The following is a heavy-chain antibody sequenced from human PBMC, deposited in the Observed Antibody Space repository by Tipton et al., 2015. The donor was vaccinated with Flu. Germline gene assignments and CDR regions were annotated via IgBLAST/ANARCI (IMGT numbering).Heavy chain of an antibody. CDR2: IYYSGST. Sequence: TLSLTCTVSGDSISRGSYYYNWIRQPPGKGLEWIGYIYYSGSTNYNPSLKSRVTISVDTSKNQFSLKLSSVTAADTAVYYCARQMYYFASGTSDAFDVWGQGTMVSVSS. J-gene: IGHJ3*01. CDR1: GDSISRGSYY. D-gene: IGHD3-10*01. CDR3: ARQMYYFASGTSDAFDV. V-gene: IGHV4-61*01.